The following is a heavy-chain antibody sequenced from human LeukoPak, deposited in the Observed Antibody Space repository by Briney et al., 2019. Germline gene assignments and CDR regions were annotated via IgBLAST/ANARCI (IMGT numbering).Heavy chain of an antibody. CDR3: VRFVHDFWSGYDY. CDR2: IYYSGST. CDR1: GYSITSSSW. J-gene: IGHJ4*02. V-gene: IGHV4-28*01. D-gene: IGHD3-3*01. Sequence: SETLSLTCAVSGYSITSSSWWGWIRQPPGKGLEWIGYIYYSGSTYYNPSLKSRVTISVDTSKNQFSLKLSSVTAADTAVYYCVRFVHDFWSGYDYWGQGTLVTVSS.